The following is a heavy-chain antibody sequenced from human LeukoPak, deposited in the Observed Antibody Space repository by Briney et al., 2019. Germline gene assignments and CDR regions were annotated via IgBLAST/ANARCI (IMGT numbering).Heavy chain of an antibody. CDR1: GFTFSSFA. CDR3: AKDPKYSGSYYFDY. D-gene: IGHD1-26*01. J-gene: IGHJ4*02. V-gene: IGHV3-23*01. CDR2: ITGSGSGA. Sequence: GGSLRLSCAASGFTFSSFAINWVRQAPGKGLEWVSVITGSGSGADYADSVKGRFTISRDNSQNTVHLQMNSLRAEDTAVYYCAKDPKYSGSYYFDYWGQGTLVTVSS.